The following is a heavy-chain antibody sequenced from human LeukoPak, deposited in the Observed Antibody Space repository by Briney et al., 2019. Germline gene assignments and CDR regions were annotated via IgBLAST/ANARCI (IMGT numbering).Heavy chain of an antibody. Sequence: PGGSLRLSCLVSGFTFSNYVMYWVRQTPGKGLECISSINENGGSTSYTDSVKGRFTISRDNSKNTLFLQMTSLRSEDTAVYYCVKLQEQYYSGSWGRGTLVTVSS. D-gene: IGHD6-19*01. CDR3: VKLQEQYYSGS. V-gene: IGHV3-64D*09. J-gene: IGHJ4*02. CDR1: GFTFSNYV. CDR2: INENGGST.